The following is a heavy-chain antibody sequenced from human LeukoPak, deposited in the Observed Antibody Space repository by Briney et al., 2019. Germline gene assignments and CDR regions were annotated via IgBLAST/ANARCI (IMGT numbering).Heavy chain of an antibody. D-gene: IGHD3-22*01. CDR3: ARGGSVGGSFDSSGYYPDY. CDR1: GFTFSSYE. V-gene: IGHV3-48*03. J-gene: IGHJ4*02. CDR2: ISSGGITI. Sequence: PGGSLRLSCAASGFTFSSYEMNWVRQAPGKGLEWVSYISSGGITIQYADSAKGRFTISRDNAKNSLHLQMNSLRAEDTAVYYCARGGSVGGSFDSSGYYPDYWGQGTLVTVSS.